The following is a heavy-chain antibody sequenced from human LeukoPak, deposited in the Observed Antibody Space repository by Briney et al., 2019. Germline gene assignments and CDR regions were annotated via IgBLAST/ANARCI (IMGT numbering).Heavy chain of an antibody. J-gene: IGHJ5*02. CDR2: ISSSGSYI. V-gene: IGHV3-21*01. CDR1: GFTFSSYS. CDR3: ALGGSGWFDP. Sequence: NPGGSLRLSCAASGFTFSSYSMNWVRQAPGKGLEWVSSISSSGSYIYYADSVKGRFTISRDNAKNSLYLQMNSLRAEDTAVYYCALGGSGWFDPWGQGTLVTVSS. D-gene: IGHD3-3*01.